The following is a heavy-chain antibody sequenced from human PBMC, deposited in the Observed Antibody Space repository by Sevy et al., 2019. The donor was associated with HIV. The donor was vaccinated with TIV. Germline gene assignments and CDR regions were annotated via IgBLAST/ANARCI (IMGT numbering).Heavy chain of an antibody. CDR1: GFTFGDHA. V-gene: IGHV3-49*03. D-gene: IGHD6-19*01. J-gene: IGHJ6*02. CDR2: IRSKAYGGTT. Sequence: GGSLRLSCTASGFTFGDHAMSWFRQAPGKGLEWVGFIRSKAYGGTTEYAVSVKGRFTISRDDSKSIAYLQMNSLKTEDTAVYYCTNTRVAVAGDLPYYYYGMDVWGQGTTVTVSS. CDR3: TNTRVAVAGDLPYYYYGMDV.